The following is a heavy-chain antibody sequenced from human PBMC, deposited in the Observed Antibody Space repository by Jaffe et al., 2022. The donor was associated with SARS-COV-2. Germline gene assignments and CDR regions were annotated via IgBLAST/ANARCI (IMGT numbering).Heavy chain of an antibody. CDR3: ASGPGADSSAWIIDFTY. V-gene: IGHV1-2*02. CDR2: INAKSGGT. D-gene: IGHD6-19*01. J-gene: IGHJ4*02. Sequence: QVQLVQSGAEVKKPGASVKVSCKASGYRFTSYYIHWVRQAPGQGLEWMGWINAKSGGTNFAQKFQGRVTMTRDTSIGTAYMDLSRLRSDDTAIYFCASGPGADSSAWIIDFTYWGQGTLVTVSS. CDR1: GYRFTSYY.